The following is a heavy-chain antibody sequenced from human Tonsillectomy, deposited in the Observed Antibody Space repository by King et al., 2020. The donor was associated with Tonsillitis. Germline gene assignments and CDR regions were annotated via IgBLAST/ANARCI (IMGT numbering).Heavy chain of an antibody. V-gene: IGHV3-73*01. D-gene: IGHD6-19*01. CDR3: TRLDSYAAVAAFDI. CDR1: GFTFSGSN. CDR2: ILSKGNSYAT. Sequence: VQLVESGGGLVQPGGSLKLSCAASGFTFSGSNIHWVRQASGKGLEWVGRILSKGNSYATAYAASVKGRFTISRDDSKNMAYLQMNSLKTEDTAVYYCTRLDSYAAVAAFDIWGQGTMVTVSS. J-gene: IGHJ3*02.